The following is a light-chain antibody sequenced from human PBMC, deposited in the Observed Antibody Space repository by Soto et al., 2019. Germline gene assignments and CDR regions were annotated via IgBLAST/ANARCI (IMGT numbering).Light chain of an antibody. CDR1: QSLLYSANSKNY. CDR2: WAS. Sequence: DIVMTQSPDSLPVSLGERATINCKSSQSLLYSANSKNYLAWFQQKAGQPPRLLIRWASTRESGVPYRFSGSGSGTDFTLTISSLQAEDVAVYYGQQYYGHPLTFGGGTKVEIK. J-gene: IGKJ4*01. V-gene: IGKV4-1*01. CDR3: QQYYGHPLT.